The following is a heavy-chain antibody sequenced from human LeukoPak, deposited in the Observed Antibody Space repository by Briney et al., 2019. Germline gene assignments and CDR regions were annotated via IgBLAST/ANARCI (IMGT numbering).Heavy chain of an antibody. Sequence: GGSLRLSCAASGFTFSSYGMHWVRQAPGKGLEWVAVISYDGSNKYYADSVKGRFTISRDNSKNTLYLQMNSLRAEDTAVYYCAKDITYMVRGVILLTGYYGMDVWGQGTTVTVSS. CDR1: GFTFSSYG. CDR3: AKDITYMVRGVILLTGYYGMDV. CDR2: ISYDGSNK. J-gene: IGHJ6*02. V-gene: IGHV3-30*18. D-gene: IGHD3-10*01.